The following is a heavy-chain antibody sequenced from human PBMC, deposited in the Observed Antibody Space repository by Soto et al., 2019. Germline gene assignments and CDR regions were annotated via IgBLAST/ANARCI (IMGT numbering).Heavy chain of an antibody. V-gene: IGHV3-33*01. Sequence: GGSLRLSCAASRFTFSNYGMHWVRQAPGKGLEWVAVIWYDRSNKYYADSVKGRFTISRDNSKNTLYLQMNSLRAEDTAVYYCARVAVIAAPMDVWGKGTTVTVSS. J-gene: IGHJ6*03. CDR3: ARVAVIAAPMDV. D-gene: IGHD6-6*01. CDR2: IWYDRSNK. CDR1: RFTFSNYG.